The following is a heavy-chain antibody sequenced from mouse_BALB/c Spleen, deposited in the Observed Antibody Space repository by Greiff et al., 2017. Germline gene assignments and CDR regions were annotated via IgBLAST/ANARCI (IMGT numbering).Heavy chain of an antibody. CDR2: ISSGGST. J-gene: IGHJ2*01. Sequence: EVKLVESGGGLVKPGGSLKLSCAASGFTFSSYAMSWVRQTPEKRLEWVASISSGGSTYYPDSVKGRFTISRDNARNILYLQMSSLRSEDTAMYYCAREAYDGYFFDYWGQGTTLTVSS. V-gene: IGHV5-6-5*01. CDR3: AREAYDGYFFDY. CDR1: GFTFSSYA. D-gene: IGHD2-3*01.